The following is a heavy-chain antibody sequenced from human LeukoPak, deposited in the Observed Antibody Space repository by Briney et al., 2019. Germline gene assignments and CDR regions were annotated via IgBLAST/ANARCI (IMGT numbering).Heavy chain of an antibody. Sequence: GASVKVSCKASGYNFNNYGVSWVRQAPGQGLEWMGWISAKTGNTNYAQKVQDRVTMTTDTSTTTAYMELRSLGSDDTAVYYCARGSYPYSHGMDVWGQGTTVTVSS. CDR2: ISAKTGNT. CDR1: GYNFNNYG. CDR3: ARGSYPYSHGMDV. J-gene: IGHJ6*02. V-gene: IGHV1-18*01. D-gene: IGHD1-26*01.